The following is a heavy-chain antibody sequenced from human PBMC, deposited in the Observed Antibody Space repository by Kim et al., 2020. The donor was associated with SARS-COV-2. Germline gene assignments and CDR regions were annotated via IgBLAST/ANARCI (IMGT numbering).Heavy chain of an antibody. CDR3: ARYCSGGNCPQNAFDI. Sequence: SETLSLTCTVSGGSISSNNYYWGWIRQPPGKGLEWIGSIYYSGNTYYNPSLKSRVTISADTSKNQFSLKLSSVTAADTAVYYCARYCSGGNCPQNAFDIWGQGTKVTVSS. J-gene: IGHJ3*02. CDR1: GGSISSNNYY. CDR2: IYYSGNT. D-gene: IGHD2-15*01. V-gene: IGHV4-39*01.